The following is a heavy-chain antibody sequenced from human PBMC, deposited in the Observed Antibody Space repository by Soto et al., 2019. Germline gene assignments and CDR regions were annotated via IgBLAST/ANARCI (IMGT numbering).Heavy chain of an antibody. J-gene: IGHJ6*03. CDR3: ARDRSSSYSFSMAL. CDR1: DFAFRLHG. V-gene: IGHV3-33*01. CDR2: IWHDGTRK. D-gene: IGHD3-10*01. Sequence: QVHLVESGGGVVQPGGSLTLSCSVSDFAFRLHGIHWVRHTPGKGLEWVAMIWHDGTRKYFRDSVRGLFTISRDSAKNKVYLPMNNLIGADSALYFCARDRSSSYSFSMALWGQGTTVTVSS.